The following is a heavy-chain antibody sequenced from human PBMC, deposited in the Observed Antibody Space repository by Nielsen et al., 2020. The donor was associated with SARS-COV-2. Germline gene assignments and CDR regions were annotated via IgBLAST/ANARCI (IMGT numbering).Heavy chain of an antibody. Sequence: GESLKISCAASGFTFSSYGMHWVRQAPGKGLEWVAVIWYDGSNKYYADSVKGRFTISRDNSKNTLYLQMNSLRAEDTAVYYCARDELYCSSTSCRDDAFDIWGQGTMVTVSS. CDR1: GFTFSSYG. D-gene: IGHD2-2*01. CDR2: IWYDGSNK. CDR3: ARDELYCSSTSCRDDAFDI. J-gene: IGHJ3*02. V-gene: IGHV3-33*01.